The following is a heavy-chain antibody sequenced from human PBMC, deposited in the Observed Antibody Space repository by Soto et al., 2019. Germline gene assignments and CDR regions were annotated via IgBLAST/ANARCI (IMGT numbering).Heavy chain of an antibody. CDR3: AKPEEVVRGFDF. J-gene: IGHJ4*02. V-gene: IGHV3-23*01. Sequence: GGSLRLSCSASGFTCGHSAMHWFRQAPGQGLEWVAAISGTGGAAYYADYVKGRFTISRDNSRNTLFLQLNSLRVDDTAIYHCAKPEEVVRGFDFWGLGTLVTVSS. CDR2: ISGTGGAA. CDR1: GFTCGHSA. D-gene: IGHD3-10*01.